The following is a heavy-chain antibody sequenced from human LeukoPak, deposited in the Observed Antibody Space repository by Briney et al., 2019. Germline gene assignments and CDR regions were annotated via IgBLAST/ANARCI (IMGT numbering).Heavy chain of an antibody. CDR2: ISSSSSYI. CDR3: ARDTFDY. Sequence: PGGSLRLSCAVSAFTFSTYNMNWVRQAPGKGLEWVSSISSSSSYIFYADSVKGRFTISRDNAKNSLYLQMNSLRAEDTAFYYCARDTFDYWGQGTLVTVSS. CDR1: AFTFSTYN. J-gene: IGHJ4*02. V-gene: IGHV3-21*01.